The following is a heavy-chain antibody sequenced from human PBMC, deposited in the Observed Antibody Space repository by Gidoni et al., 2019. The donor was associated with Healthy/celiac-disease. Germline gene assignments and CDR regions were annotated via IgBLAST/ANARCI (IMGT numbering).Heavy chain of an antibody. V-gene: IGHV3-21*01. CDR3: ARDRDGDCTFDY. Sequence: EVQLVESEGGLVKPGGSLRLSCAASGFTFSSYSMNWVRQAPGKGLEWVSSISSSSSYIYYADSVKGRFTISRDNAKNSLYLQMNSLRAEDTAVYYCARDRDGDCTFDYWGQGTLVTVSS. D-gene: IGHD2-21*02. J-gene: IGHJ4*02. CDR1: GFTFSSYS. CDR2: ISSSSSYI.